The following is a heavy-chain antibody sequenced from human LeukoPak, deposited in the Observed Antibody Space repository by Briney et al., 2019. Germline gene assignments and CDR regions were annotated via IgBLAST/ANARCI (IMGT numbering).Heavy chain of an antibody. CDR3: ARDKAVLRYFDWLFYGMDV. CDR1: GGSISSYY. Sequence: SETLSLTCTDSGGSISSYYWSWVRQPPGKGVEGSGYIYYSGSTNYNPSPTSRVTISVDTSKNQFSLKLSSVTAADTAVYYCARDKAVLRYFDWLFYGMDVWGKGTTVTVSS. CDR2: IYYSGST. V-gene: IGHV4-59*01. J-gene: IGHJ6*04. D-gene: IGHD3-9*01.